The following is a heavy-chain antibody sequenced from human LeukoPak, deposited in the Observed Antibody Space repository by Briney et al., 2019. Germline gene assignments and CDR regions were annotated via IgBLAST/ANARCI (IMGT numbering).Heavy chain of an antibody. D-gene: IGHD1-26*01. CDR3: AGSQWELDWFDP. CDR2: IIPILGIA. CDR1: GGTFSSYA. J-gene: IGHJ5*02. V-gene: IGHV1-69*04. Sequence: GSSVKVSCKASGGTFSSYAISWVRQAPGQGLEWMGRIIPILGIANYAQKFQGRVTITADKSTSTAYMELSGLRSEDTAVYYCAGSQWELDWFDPWGQGTLVTVSS.